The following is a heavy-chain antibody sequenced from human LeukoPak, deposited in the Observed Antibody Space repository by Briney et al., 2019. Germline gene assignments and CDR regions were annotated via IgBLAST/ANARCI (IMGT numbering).Heavy chain of an antibody. Sequence: SETLSLTCTVSGGSISSYYWSWIRQPPGKGLEWIGYIYYSGSTNYNPSLKSRVTISVDTSKNQFSLKLSSVTAADTAVYYCARGSGYSYGYYFDYWGQGTLATVSS. CDR1: GGSISSYY. CDR3: ARGSGYSYGYYFDY. D-gene: IGHD5-18*01. J-gene: IGHJ4*02. CDR2: IYYSGST. V-gene: IGHV4-59*01.